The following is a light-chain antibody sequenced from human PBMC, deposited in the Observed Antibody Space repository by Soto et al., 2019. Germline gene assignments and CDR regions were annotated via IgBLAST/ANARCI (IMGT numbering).Light chain of an antibody. V-gene: IGKV3-15*01. CDR1: QSISSN. CDR3: QQYNNWPRAT. Sequence: EIVMTQSPATLSVSPGERATLSCRASQSISSNLAGYQQKPGQAPRLLMFRTSSRATGFPARFSGSGSGTEFNLTISSRQYADFVVYYCQQYNNWPRATFGGGTKVEIK. CDR2: RTS. J-gene: IGKJ4*01.